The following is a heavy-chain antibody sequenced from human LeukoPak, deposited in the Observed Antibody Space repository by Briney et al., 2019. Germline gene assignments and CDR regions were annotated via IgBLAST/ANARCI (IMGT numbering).Heavy chain of an antibody. Sequence: GGSLRLSCAASGFIVSSNYMNWVRQAPGKGLEWVSVIYTDGGTYYADSVKGRFTISRDISRNTVHLQMNSLRAGDKAVYYCARVLSQTYDSSGPLGYWGQGTLVTVSS. J-gene: IGHJ4*02. V-gene: IGHV3-53*01. CDR1: GFIVSSNY. CDR3: ARVLSQTYDSSGPLGY. CDR2: IYTDGGT. D-gene: IGHD3-22*01.